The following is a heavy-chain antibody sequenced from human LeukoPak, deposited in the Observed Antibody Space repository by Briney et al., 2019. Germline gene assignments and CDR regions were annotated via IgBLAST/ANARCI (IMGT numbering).Heavy chain of an antibody. CDR1: GFTFSSYA. Sequence: GSLRLSCAASGFTFSSYAMSWVRQAPGKGLEWIGEIDQSGRTNYNPSLKSRVTASVDTSKNQYSLKLTSVTAADTAVYYCARNFHDPGALWGQGTLVTVSS. D-gene: IGHD7-27*01. J-gene: IGHJ1*01. CDR3: ARNFHDPGAL. CDR2: IDQSGRT. V-gene: IGHV4-34*01.